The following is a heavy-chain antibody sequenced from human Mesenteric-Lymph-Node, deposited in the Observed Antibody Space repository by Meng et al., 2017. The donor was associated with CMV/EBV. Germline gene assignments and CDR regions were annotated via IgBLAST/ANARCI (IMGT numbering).Heavy chain of an antibody. J-gene: IGHJ5*02. D-gene: IGHD3-3*01. CDR3: ARVATLSTIPWFDP. CDR1: GFTFTNYG. V-gene: IGHV3-30*02. CDR2: IRYDGSDK. Sequence: GESLKISCAASGFTFTNYGMHWVRQAPGKGLEWLAFIRYDGSDKDYADSVKGRFTISRDNAKNTLYLQMNSLRAEDTAVYYCARVATLSTIPWFDPWGQGTLVTVSS.